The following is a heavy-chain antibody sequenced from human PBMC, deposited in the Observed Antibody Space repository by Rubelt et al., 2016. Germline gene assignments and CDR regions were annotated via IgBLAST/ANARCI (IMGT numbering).Heavy chain of an antibody. J-gene: IGHJ4*02. CDR3: ARGTMTTVTTFVY. D-gene: IGHD4-17*01. Sequence: QVQLQQWGAGLLKPSETLSLTCAVYGGSFSGYYWSWIRQPPGKGLEWIGEINHSGSTNYNPSLKSRVTRSVDTSKNQFSLKLSSVTAADTAVYYCARGTMTTVTTFVYWGQGTLVTVSS. CDR2: INHSGST. CDR1: GGSFSGYY. V-gene: IGHV4-34*01.